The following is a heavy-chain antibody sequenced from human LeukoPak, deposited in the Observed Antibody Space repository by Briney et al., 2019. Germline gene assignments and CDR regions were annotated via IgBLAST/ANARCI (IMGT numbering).Heavy chain of an antibody. Sequence: PSKTLSLTCTVSGDSISDYYWSWIRQPPGKGLEWIGYIYYSGSTNYIPSLKSRVTISVDTSKNQFSLKLSSVTAADTAVYYCARVLARGMAVAGDAFDIWGQGTMVTVSS. CDR3: ARVLARGMAVAGDAFDI. J-gene: IGHJ3*02. V-gene: IGHV4-59*01. D-gene: IGHD6-19*01. CDR1: GDSISDYY. CDR2: IYYSGST.